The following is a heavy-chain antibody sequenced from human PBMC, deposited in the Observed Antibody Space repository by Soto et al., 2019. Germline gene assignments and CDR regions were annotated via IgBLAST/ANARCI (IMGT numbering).Heavy chain of an antibody. J-gene: IGHJ4*02. CDR2: MTADGRTI. V-gene: IGHV3-74*01. CDR3: ATAEVDY. CDR1: GFTFGDYW. Sequence: GGSLRLSCAASGFTFGDYWVHWVRQPPGKGPEWVSRMTADGRTIQYADSVKGRFTASRDNAKSTLYLQMNSLRAEDTAVYYCATAEVDYWGPGTLVTVSS.